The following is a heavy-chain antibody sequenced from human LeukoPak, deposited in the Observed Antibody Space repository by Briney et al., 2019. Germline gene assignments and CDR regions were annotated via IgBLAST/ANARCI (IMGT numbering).Heavy chain of an antibody. CDR3: AREVEYYDILTGYSGYYYMDV. CDR1: GGSISSYY. CDR2: IYYSGST. V-gene: IGHV4-59*01. D-gene: IGHD3-9*01. J-gene: IGHJ6*03. Sequence: SETLSLTCTVSGGSISSYYWSWIRQPPGKGLEWIGYIYYSGSTNYNPSLKSRVTISVDTSKNQFSLKLSSVTAADTAVYYCAREVEYYDILTGYSGYYYMDVRGKGTTVTVSS.